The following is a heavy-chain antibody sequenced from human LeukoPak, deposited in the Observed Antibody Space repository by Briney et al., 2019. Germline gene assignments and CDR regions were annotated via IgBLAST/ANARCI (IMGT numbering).Heavy chain of an antibody. CDR1: GYTFTSYG. V-gene: IGHV1-18*01. J-gene: IGHJ1*01. Sequence: ASVKVSCKASGYTFTSYGISWVRQAPGQGLEWMGWISAYNGNTNYAQKLQGRVTMTTDTSTSTAYMELRSLRSEDTAVYYCARPVEGTMVRGPGYFQHWGQGTLVTVSP. CDR3: ARPVEGTMVRGPGYFQH. D-gene: IGHD3-10*01. CDR2: ISAYNGNT.